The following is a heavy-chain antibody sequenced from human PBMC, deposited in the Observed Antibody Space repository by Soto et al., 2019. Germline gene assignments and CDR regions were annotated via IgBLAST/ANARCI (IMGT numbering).Heavy chain of an antibody. V-gene: IGHV1-69*13. D-gene: IGHD3-10*01. CDR2: IIPIFGTA. CDR1: GGTFSSYA. Sequence: ASVKVSCKASGGTFSSYAISWVRQAPGQGLEWMGGIIPIFGTANYAQKFQGRVTITADESTSTAYMELSSLRSEDTAVYYCARDLHYYGSGSYYRDAFDIWGQGTMVTVSS. J-gene: IGHJ3*02. CDR3: ARDLHYYGSGSYYRDAFDI.